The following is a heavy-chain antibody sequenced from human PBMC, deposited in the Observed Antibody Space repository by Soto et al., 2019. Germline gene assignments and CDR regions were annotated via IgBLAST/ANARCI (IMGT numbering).Heavy chain of an antibody. V-gene: IGHV3-30*18. CDR3: EKDDPGLSGAFDI. CDR1: GFTFSSYG. J-gene: IGHJ3*02. D-gene: IGHD3-10*01. Sequence: QVQLVESGGGVVQPGRSLRLSCAASGFTFSSYGMHWVRQAPGKGLEWVAVISYDGSNKYYADSVKGRFTISRDNSKNTLYLQMNSLRAEDTAVYYCEKDDPGLSGAFDIWGQGTMVTVSS. CDR2: ISYDGSNK.